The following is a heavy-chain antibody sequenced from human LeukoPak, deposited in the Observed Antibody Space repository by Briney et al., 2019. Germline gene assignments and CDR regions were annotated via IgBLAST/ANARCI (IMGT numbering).Heavy chain of an antibody. CDR2: ISSSSSAI. V-gene: IGHV3-48*02. D-gene: IGHD2-15*01. Sequence: GGSLRLSCAASGFTFSRFGMNWVRKAPGKGLEWISYISSSSSAIYYADSVKGRFTISRDNAKNSLYLQMSSLRDEDTAVYYCAQKGGTDHWGQGTLVTVSS. CDR3: AQKGGTDH. J-gene: IGHJ4*02. CDR1: GFTFSRFG.